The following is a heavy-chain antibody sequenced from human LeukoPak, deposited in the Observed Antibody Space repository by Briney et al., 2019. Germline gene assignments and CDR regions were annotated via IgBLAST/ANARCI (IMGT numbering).Heavy chain of an antibody. CDR3: ARCWSYDRGYCDY. CDR1: GDTFTSYG. V-gene: IGHV1-18*01. D-gene: IGHD5-12*01. CDR2: ISAYNGAT. Sequence: ASVRVSCKTSGDTFTSYGFTWVRQAPGQGLKWMGWISAYNGATDYAQKFQGRVTMTTDTSTSTASMELRSLRSDDTAVYYCARCWSYDRGYCDYWGQGTLVTVSS. J-gene: IGHJ4*02.